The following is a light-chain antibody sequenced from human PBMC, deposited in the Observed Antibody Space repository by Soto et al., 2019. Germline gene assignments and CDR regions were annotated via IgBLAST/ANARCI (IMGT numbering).Light chain of an antibody. CDR2: DAS. CDR3: QQRSNWPPIP. CDR1: QSFISY. Sequence: EIVVTHSPAPLSLSPVEIATLACTASQSFISYLAWYQQKPGHAPRLLIYDASNRATGIPARFSGSGSGTDFPLTISSLEPEDFAVYYCQQRSNWPPIPFGQVRRLEIK. V-gene: IGKV3-11*01. J-gene: IGKJ5*01.